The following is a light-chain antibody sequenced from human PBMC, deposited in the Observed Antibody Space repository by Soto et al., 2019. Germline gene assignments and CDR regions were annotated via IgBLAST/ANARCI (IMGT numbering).Light chain of an antibody. V-gene: IGLV1-40*01. CDR1: SSNIGTGYD. CDR2: GNS. CDR3: HSFDNSLSGYV. Sequence: QSVLTQPPSVSGAPGQRVTISCTGSSSNIGTGYDVHWYQQLPGTAPKIIIYGNSNRPSGVPDRFSGSKSGTSASLAITGLQAEDEADYYCHSFDNSLSGYVFGTGTKVTVL. J-gene: IGLJ1*01.